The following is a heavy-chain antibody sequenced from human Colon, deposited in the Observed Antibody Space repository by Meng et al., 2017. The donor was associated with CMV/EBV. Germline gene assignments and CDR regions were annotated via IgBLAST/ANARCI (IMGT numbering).Heavy chain of an antibody. CDR3: ARELARGGY. Sequence: QVQLVQSGAEGKKPGASVKFSCKNSGYTFTNFGISWVRQAPGQGLEWMAYISPYNGDTNYAQRFQGRVALTTDTSTSTVYMELGSLTSDDTAMYYCARELARGGYWGQGTLVTVSS. J-gene: IGHJ4*02. V-gene: IGHV1-18*01. CDR1: GYTFTNFG. CDR2: ISPYNGDT.